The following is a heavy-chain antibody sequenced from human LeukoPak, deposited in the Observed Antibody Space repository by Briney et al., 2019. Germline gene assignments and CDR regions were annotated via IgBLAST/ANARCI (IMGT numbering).Heavy chain of an antibody. J-gene: IGHJ4*02. V-gene: IGHV4-59*08. CDR3: ARHEAEDRTFGY. Sequence: SETLSLTCTVSGGSISSYSWSWIRQPPGKGLEWIGYIYYSGSTNYNPSLKSRVTISVDTSKNQFSLKLSSVTAADTAVYYCARHEAEDRTFGYWGQGTLVTVSS. CDR1: GGSISSYS. CDR2: IYYSGST.